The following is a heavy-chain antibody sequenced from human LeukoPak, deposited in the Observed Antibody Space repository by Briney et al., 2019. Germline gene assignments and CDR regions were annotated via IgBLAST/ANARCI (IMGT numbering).Heavy chain of an antibody. Sequence: GESLKISCKGSGYSFTSYWIGWVRQMPGKGLEWMGINYPGDSDTRYSPSFQGQVTISADKSISTACLQWSSLKASDTAMYYCAREDDCSGGSCYGWFDPWGQGTLVTVSS. V-gene: IGHV5-51*01. CDR2: NYPGDSDT. CDR3: AREDDCSGGSCYGWFDP. D-gene: IGHD2-15*01. CDR1: GYSFTSYW. J-gene: IGHJ5*02.